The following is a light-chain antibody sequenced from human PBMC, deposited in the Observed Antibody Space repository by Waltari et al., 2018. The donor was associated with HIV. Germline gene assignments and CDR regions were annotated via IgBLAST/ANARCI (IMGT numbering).Light chain of an antibody. CDR3: MQLTQFPRT. CDR1: QSLGHSDGNAY. CDR2: KTS. V-gene: IGKV2-24*01. J-gene: IGKJ4*01. Sequence: EIVMTQTPRSLSVTIGQPAAISCRSSQSLGHSDGNAYLSWLHQRPGQPPRLLIYKTSNRVAGVPDRFSGSGAGTYFTLIMSSVRAEDVGFYYGMQLTQFPRTFGGGTRVEIK.